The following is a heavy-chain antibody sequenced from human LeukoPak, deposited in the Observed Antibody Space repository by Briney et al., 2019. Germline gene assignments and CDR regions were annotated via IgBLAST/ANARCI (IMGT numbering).Heavy chain of an antibody. CDR3: ARVYDSSGYPNWFDP. J-gene: IGHJ5*02. Sequence: GGSLRLSCAASGFTFSDYYMSWIRQAPGKGLEWVSYISSSGSTIYYADSVKGRFTISRDNAKNTLYLQMNSLRAEDTAVYYCARVYDSSGYPNWFDPWGQGTLVTVSS. V-gene: IGHV3-11*01. D-gene: IGHD3-22*01. CDR1: GFTFSDYY. CDR2: ISSSGSTI.